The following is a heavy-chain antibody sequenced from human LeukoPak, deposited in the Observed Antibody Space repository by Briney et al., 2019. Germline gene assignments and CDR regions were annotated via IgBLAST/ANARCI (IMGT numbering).Heavy chain of an antibody. V-gene: IGHV4-38-2*02. J-gene: IGHJ3*02. CDR1: GYSISSGYF. CDR3: ASHRRYYYGSGSYRGDAFDI. D-gene: IGHD3-10*01. CDR2: IYHSGAT. Sequence: ASETLSLTCTVSGYSISSGYFWGWIRQSPGKGLEWIGNIYHSGATYYNPSLKSRVTISIDTSKNQFSLKLNSVTAADTAVYYCASHRRYYYGSGSYRGDAFDIWGQGTMVTVSS.